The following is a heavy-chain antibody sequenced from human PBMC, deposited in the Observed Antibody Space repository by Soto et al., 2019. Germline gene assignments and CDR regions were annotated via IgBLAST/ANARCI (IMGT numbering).Heavy chain of an antibody. Sequence: ASVKVSCKASGYTFSSYAMHWVRQAPGQRLEWMGWINAGYGNTKSSQKFQDRVTISRDTSASTANMELTRLRAEDTAVYYCARDTGDGTFDFWGQGTLVTVSS. CDR1: GYTFSSYA. CDR3: ARDTGDGTFDF. J-gene: IGHJ4*02. D-gene: IGHD7-27*01. CDR2: INAGYGNT. V-gene: IGHV1-3*01.